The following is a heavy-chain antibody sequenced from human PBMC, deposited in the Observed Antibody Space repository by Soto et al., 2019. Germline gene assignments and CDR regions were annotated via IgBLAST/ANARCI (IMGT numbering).Heavy chain of an antibody. J-gene: IGHJ4*02. CDR3: TKDLSSSWFDY. CDR2: IKSKTDGGTT. D-gene: IGHD6-13*01. CDR1: GFTFSNAW. Sequence: GGSLRLSCAASGFTFSNAWMSWVRQAPGKGLEWVGRIKSKTDGGTTDYAAPVKGRFTISRDDSKNTLYLQMNSLKTEDTAVYYCTKDLSSSWFDYWGQGTLVTVSS. V-gene: IGHV3-15*01.